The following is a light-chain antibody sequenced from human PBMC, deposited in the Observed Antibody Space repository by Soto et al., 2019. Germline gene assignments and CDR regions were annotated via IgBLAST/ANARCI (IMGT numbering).Light chain of an antibody. CDR2: EVS. J-gene: IGLJ1*01. V-gene: IGLV2-14*01. CDR3: SSYTSSSIDDV. CDR1: SSDVGGYNS. Sequence: QSALTQPASVSGSPGQSITISCTGTSSDVGGYNSVSWYQQHPGKAPKLMIYEVSNRPSGVSNRFSGSKSGNTASLTISGLQAEAEADYYCSSYTSSSIDDVFGTGTKLTVL.